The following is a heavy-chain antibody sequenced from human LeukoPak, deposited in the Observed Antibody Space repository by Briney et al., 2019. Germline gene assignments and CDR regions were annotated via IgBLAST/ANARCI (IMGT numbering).Heavy chain of an antibody. CDR3: AREGGGYSYGYYYYYYMDV. CDR2: IYYSGST. J-gene: IGHJ6*03. CDR1: GGSISSYY. V-gene: IGHV4-59*01. Sequence: SETLSLTRTVSGGSISSYYWSWIRQLPGKGLEWIGYIYYSGSTNYNPSLKSRVTISVDTSKNQFSLKLSSVTAADTAVYYCAREGGGYSYGYYYYYYMDVWGKGTTVTVSS. D-gene: IGHD5-18*01.